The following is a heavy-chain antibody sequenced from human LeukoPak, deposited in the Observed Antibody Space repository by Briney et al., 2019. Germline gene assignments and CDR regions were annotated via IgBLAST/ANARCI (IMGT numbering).Heavy chain of an antibody. V-gene: IGHV3-7*01. CDR1: GFTFSSFW. Sequence: GGSLRLSCAASGFTFSSFWITWVRQAPGKGLEWVANIRQDGSEKYYVDSVRGRFTISRDNAKNSLYLQMNSLRAEDTAVYYCTRSSIAVAWNWGQGTLVAVSS. J-gene: IGHJ4*02. CDR3: TRSSIAVAWN. D-gene: IGHD6-19*01. CDR2: IRQDGSEK.